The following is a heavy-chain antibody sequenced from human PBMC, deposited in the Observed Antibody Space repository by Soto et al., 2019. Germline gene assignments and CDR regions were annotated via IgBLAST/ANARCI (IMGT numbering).Heavy chain of an antibody. CDR1: GGTFSSYA. V-gene: IGHV1-69*12. J-gene: IGHJ4*02. CDR3: VRVVAIPGYPDN. Sequence: QVQLVQSGAEVRQPASSVKVSCKTSGGTFSSYAISWVRQAPGQGLEWMGGIVPIVGTTTYAQKFQGRVTMTADESTSTVYMELSSLRSDDTAVYYCVRVVAIPGYPDNWGQGTLVTVSS. D-gene: IGHD5-12*01. CDR2: IVPIVGTT.